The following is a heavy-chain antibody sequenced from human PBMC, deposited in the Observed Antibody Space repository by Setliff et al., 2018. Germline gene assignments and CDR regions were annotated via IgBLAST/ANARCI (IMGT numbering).Heavy chain of an antibody. CDR3: AASRAYTGAVEEWFLPKTFDF. CDR2: IYVTEST. CDR1: GDSISNYY. V-gene: IGHV4-4*07. D-gene: IGHD3-10*01. Sequence: PSETLSLTCTVPGDSISNYYWNWIRQPAGKGLEWIGRIYVTESTKYNPSLKCRVTLSIDTSKNQFSLKLSSVTAADAALYYCAASRAYTGAVEEWFLPKTFDFWGQGSPVTVSS. J-gene: IGHJ4*02.